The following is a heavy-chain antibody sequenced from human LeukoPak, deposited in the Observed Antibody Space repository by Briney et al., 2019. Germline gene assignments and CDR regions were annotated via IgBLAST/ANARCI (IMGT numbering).Heavy chain of an antibody. CDR1: GGTFSSYA. Sequence: SVKVSCKASGGTFSSYAISWVRQAPGQGLEWMGGIIPIFGTANYAQKFQGRVTITADESTSTAYMELSSLRSEDTAVYYCARDRVVAATPGDWFDPWGQGTLVTVSS. D-gene: IGHD2-15*01. V-gene: IGHV1-69*01. J-gene: IGHJ5*02. CDR2: IIPIFGTA. CDR3: ARDRVVAATPGDWFDP.